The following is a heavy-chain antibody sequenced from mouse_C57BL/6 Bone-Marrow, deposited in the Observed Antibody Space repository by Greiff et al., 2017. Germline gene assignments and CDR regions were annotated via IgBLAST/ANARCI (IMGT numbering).Heavy chain of an antibody. D-gene: IGHD1-1*01. CDR1: GYTFTSYG. CDR3: AIYYGSFYAMDY. CDR2: IYPRSGNT. V-gene: IGHV1-81*01. Sequence: QVQLKESGAELARPGTSVKLSCKASGYTFTSYGISWVKQRTGQGLEWIGEIYPRSGNTYYNEKFKGKATLTADKSSSTAYMELRSLTSEDSAVYFCAIYYGSFYAMDYWGQGTSVTVSS. J-gene: IGHJ4*01.